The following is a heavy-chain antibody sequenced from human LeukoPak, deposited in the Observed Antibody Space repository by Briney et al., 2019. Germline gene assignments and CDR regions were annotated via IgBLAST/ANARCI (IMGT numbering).Heavy chain of an antibody. V-gene: IGHV3-21*01. CDR3: ARDPYSGNYGDYYYYYMDV. J-gene: IGHJ6*03. CDR1: GFTFNTYN. Sequence: GGSLRLSCVASGFTFNTYNMNWVRQAPGKGLEWVSSITSSSSYIYYADSVKGRFTISRDNAKSSLYLQMNSPRDEDTAVYYCARDPYSGNYGDYYYYYMDVWGKGTTVTISS. D-gene: IGHD1-26*01. CDR2: ITSSSSYI.